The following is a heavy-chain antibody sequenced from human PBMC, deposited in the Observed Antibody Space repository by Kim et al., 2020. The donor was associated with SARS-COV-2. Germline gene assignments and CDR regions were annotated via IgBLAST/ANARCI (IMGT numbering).Heavy chain of an antibody. CDR1: GFTFSSYA. J-gene: IGHJ4*02. Sequence: GGSLRLSCAASGFTFSSYAMHWVRQAPGKGLEWVAVISYDGSNKYYADSVKGRFTISRDNSKNTLYLQMNSLRAEDTAVYYCARATGDFDYWGQGTLVTVSS. D-gene: IGHD7-27*01. V-gene: IGHV3-30*04. CDR3: ARATGDFDY. CDR2: ISYDGSNK.